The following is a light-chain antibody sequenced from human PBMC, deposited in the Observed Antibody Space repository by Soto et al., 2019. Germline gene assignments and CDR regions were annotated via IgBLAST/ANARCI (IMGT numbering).Light chain of an antibody. CDR1: QSVSSRD. CDR2: GAS. Sequence: VLTHSPGTLSLSPGERATLSCRASQSVSSRDLAWYQQKPGQAPRLLIYGASSRATGIPDRFSGSGSGTDFTDTISRLEPEDFAVYYCQQYGSSPWTFGQGTKGEIK. V-gene: IGKV3-20*01. CDR3: QQYGSSPWT. J-gene: IGKJ1*01.